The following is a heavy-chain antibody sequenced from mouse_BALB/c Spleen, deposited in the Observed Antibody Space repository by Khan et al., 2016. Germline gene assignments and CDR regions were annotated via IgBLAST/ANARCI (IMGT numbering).Heavy chain of an antibody. CDR3: AKWLLGAMDY. Sequence: QVQLQQSGAELMKPGASVKISCKATGYTFSTYWIEWVKQRPGHGLEWIGEILPGSGSATYNEKFKDKATFTADTSSNTAYMQLSSLTSEDSAVDYCAKWLLGAMDYWGQGTSVTVAS. CDR1: GYTFSTYW. J-gene: IGHJ4*01. V-gene: IGHV1-9*01. CDR2: ILPGSGSA. D-gene: IGHD2-3*01.